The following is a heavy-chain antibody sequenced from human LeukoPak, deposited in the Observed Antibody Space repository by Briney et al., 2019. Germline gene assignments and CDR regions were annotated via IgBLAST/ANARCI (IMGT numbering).Heavy chain of an antibody. Sequence: GGSLRLSCAASGFTFSSYAMSWVRQAPGKGLEWVSAISGSGGSTYYADSVKGRFTISRDNSKNTLYLQMGSLRAEDMAVYYCARDGVVHGSFDYWGQGTLVTVSS. CDR3: ARDGVVHGSFDY. J-gene: IGHJ4*02. CDR2: ISGSGGST. CDR1: GFTFSSYA. V-gene: IGHV3-23*01. D-gene: IGHD3-3*01.